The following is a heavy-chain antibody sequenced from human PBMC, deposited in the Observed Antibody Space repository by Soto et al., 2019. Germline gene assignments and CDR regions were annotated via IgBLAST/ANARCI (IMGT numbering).Heavy chain of an antibody. CDR2: IIPIFGTA. D-gene: IGHD5-18*01. V-gene: IGHV1-69*01. CDR3: ARRYLDTAMASGFDY. J-gene: IGHJ4*02. CDR1: GGTFSSYA. Sequence: QVQLVQSGAEVKKPGSSVKVSCKASGGTFSSYAISWVRQAPGQGLEWMGGIIPIFGTAHYAQKFQGRVTITADECTSTAYMELSSLRSEDTAVYYCARRYLDTAMASGFDYWGQGTLVTVSS.